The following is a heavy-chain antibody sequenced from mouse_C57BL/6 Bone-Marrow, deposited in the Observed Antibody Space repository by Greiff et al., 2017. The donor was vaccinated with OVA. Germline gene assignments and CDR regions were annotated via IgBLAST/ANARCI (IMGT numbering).Heavy chain of an antibody. D-gene: IGHD2-4*01. CDR3: ARSGYDYDRMDY. Sequence: EVKLQQSGPELVKPGASVKIPCKASGYTFTDYNMDWVKQSHGKSLEWIGDINPNNGGTIYNQKFKGKATLTVDKSSSTAYMELRSLTSEDTAVYYCARSGYDYDRMDYWGQGTSVTVSS. V-gene: IGHV1-18*01. CDR1: GYTFTDYN. J-gene: IGHJ4*01. CDR2: INPNNGGT.